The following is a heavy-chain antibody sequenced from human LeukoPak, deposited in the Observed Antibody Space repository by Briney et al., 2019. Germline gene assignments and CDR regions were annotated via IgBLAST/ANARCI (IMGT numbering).Heavy chain of an antibody. D-gene: IGHD3-3*01. V-gene: IGHV3-23*01. CDR3: AALGRVLRFLEWHRWESYYMDV. Sequence: GGSLRLSCAASGFTLSSYAMSWVRQAPGKGLEWVSAISGSGGSTYYADSVKGRFTISRDNSKNTLYLQMNSLRAEDTAVYYCAALGRVLRFLEWHRWESYYMDVWGKGTTVTVSS. CDR2: ISGSGGST. J-gene: IGHJ6*03. CDR1: GFTLSSYA.